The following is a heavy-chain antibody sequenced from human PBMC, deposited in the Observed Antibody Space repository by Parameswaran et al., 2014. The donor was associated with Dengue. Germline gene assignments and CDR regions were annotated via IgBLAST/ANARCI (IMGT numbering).Heavy chain of an antibody. CDR3: ARSLPEQWLVNFYFDY. CDR2: IDWDDDK. J-gene: IGHJ4*02. Sequence: PGKALEWLALIDWDDDKYYSTSLKTRLTISRDNSKNTLYLQMNSLRAEDTAVYYCARSLPEQWLVNFYFDYWGQGTLVTVSS. V-gene: IGHV2-70*07. D-gene: IGHD6-19*01.